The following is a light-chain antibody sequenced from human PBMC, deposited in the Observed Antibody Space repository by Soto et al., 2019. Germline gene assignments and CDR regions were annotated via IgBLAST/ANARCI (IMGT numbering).Light chain of an antibody. J-gene: IGKJ5*01. CDR2: GAS. CDR3: QQYRNWPT. V-gene: IGKV3-15*01. CDR1: QSVSRN. Sequence: EIVMTQSPATLSVSPGERATLSCRARQSVSRNLAWYQQRPGQAPRLLISGASTRAAGIAARFSGSGSGRECPLTLSRRQSEDSALYYCQQYRNWPTLGQGHRLEI.